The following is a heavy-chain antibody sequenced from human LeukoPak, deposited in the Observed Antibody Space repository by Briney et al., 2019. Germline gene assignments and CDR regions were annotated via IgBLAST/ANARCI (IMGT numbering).Heavy chain of an antibody. D-gene: IGHD1-26*01. V-gene: IGHV4-59*01. CDR3: ARVDPRSCGYFDY. CDR1: GGSISSYH. J-gene: IGHJ4*02. Sequence: SETLSLTCTVSGGSISSYHWSWIRQPPGKGLEWIGYIYYNGNTNYNPSLKSRVTISVATSKNQFSLKLNSVTPADTAVYYCARVDPRSCGYFDYWGQGTLVTVSS. CDR2: IYYNGNT.